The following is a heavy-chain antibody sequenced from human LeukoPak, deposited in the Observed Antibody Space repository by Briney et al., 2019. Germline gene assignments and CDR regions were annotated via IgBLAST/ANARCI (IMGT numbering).Heavy chain of an antibody. CDR1: GGSISSYY. D-gene: IGHD4-11*01. Sequence: SETLSLTCTVSGGSISSYYWSWIRQPPGKGLEWIGYIYHSGSTYYNPSLKSRVTISVDRSKNQFSLKLSSVTAADTAVYYCARGESNSDNYFDYWGQGTLVTVSS. J-gene: IGHJ4*02. V-gene: IGHV4-59*12. CDR2: IYHSGST. CDR3: ARGESNSDNYFDY.